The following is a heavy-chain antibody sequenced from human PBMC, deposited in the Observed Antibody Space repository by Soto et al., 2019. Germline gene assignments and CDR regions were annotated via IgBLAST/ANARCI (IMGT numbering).Heavy chain of an antibody. D-gene: IGHD3-3*01. V-gene: IGHV1-8*01. CDR1: GYTFTSYD. Sequence: QVQLVQSGAEVKKPGHSVKVSCTASGYTFTSYDINWVRQATGQGLGWMGWMNPNRGNTGYAKRCTGCVTTPRNTSTSTVDTDKSSLRPEHTAVYYGARAISIFGVGARARGQGTLVTVSS. J-gene: IGHJ4*02. CDR2: MNPNRGNT. CDR3: ARAISIFGVGARA.